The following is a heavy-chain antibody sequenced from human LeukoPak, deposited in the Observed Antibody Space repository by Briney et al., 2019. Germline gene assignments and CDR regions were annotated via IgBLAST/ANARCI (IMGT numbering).Heavy chain of an antibody. CDR2: ISSSSSTI. V-gene: IGHV3-48*04. D-gene: IGHD3-16*02. Sequence: GGSLRLSCAASGFTFSSYSMNWVRQAPGKGLEWVSYISSSSSTIYYADSVKGRFTISRDNAKNSLYLQMNSLRAEDTAVYYCARAGGDYVWGSYRPRAVDYWGQGTLVTVSS. CDR1: GFTFSSYS. CDR3: ARAGGDYVWGSYRPRAVDY. J-gene: IGHJ4*02.